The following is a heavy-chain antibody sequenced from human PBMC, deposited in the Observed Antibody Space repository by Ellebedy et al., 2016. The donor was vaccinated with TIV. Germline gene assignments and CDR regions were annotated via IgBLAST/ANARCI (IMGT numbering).Heavy chain of an antibody. CDR3: AREDDYGDQNWFDP. CDR2: IWYDGSNE. D-gene: IGHD4-17*01. J-gene: IGHJ5*02. V-gene: IGHV3-33*01. Sequence: GESLKISXAASGLTFSTYDMHWVRQAPGKGLEWLAIIWYDGSNEYYADSVKGRFTISRDNSKNSLYLQMNSLRAEDTAVYYCAREDDYGDQNWFDPWGQGTLVTVSS. CDR1: GLTFSTYD.